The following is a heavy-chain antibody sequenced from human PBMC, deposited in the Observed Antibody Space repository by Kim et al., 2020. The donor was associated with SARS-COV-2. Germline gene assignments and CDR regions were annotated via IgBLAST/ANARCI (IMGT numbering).Heavy chain of an antibody. Sequence: SQTLSLTCAISGDSVSSNSAAWNWIRQSPSRGLEWLGRTYYRSKWYNDYAVSVKSRITNNPDTSKNQFSLQLNSVTPEDTAVYYCARAITIFGVVSYYYYGMDVWGQGTTVTVSS. V-gene: IGHV6-1*01. CDR1: GDSVSSNSAA. CDR2: TYYRSKWYN. J-gene: IGHJ6*02. D-gene: IGHD3-3*01. CDR3: ARAITIFGVVSYYYYGMDV.